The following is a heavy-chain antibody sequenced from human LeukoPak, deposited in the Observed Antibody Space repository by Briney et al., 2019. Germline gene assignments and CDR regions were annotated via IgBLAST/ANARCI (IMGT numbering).Heavy chain of an antibody. CDR2: IIPIFGTA. V-gene: IGHV1-69*13. CDR1: GGTFSSYA. J-gene: IGHJ6*02. D-gene: IGHD1-26*01. Sequence: SVKVSCKASGGTFSSYAISWVRQAPGQGLEWMGGIIPIFGTANYAQKFQGRVTITADESTSTAYMELRSLRSDDTAVYYCARVPRFSGSSVYYYYGMDVWGQGTTVTVSS. CDR3: ARVPRFSGSSVYYYYGMDV.